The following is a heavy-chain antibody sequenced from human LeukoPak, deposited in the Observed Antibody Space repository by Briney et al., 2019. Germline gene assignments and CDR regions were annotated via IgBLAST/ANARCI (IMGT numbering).Heavy chain of an antibody. CDR1: GYTFTSYG. V-gene: IGHV1-18*01. J-gene: IGHJ4*02. CDR3: ARAPPNYDILTGYYRTYFDY. CDR2: ISAYNGNT. D-gene: IGHD3-9*01. Sequence: ASVKVSCKASGYTFTSYGISWVRQAPGQGLEWMGWISAYNGNTNYAQKLQGRVTMTTDTSTSTAYMELRSLRSDDTAVYYCARAPPNYDILTGYYRTYFDYWGQGTLVTVS.